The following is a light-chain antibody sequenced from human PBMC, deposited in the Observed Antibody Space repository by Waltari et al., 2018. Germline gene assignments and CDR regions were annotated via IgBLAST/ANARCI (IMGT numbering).Light chain of an antibody. Sequence: QMPQSPSSLSASVGDRVTITCRASQGISRWLAWYQQKPGKAPNLLMYAASSLQSGVPSRFSGSGSGTDFTLTISSLQPEDSAIYYCQQANSFPYTFGQGTKVEIK. J-gene: IGKJ2*01. V-gene: IGKV1-12*01. CDR1: QGISRW. CDR2: AAS. CDR3: QQANSFPYT.